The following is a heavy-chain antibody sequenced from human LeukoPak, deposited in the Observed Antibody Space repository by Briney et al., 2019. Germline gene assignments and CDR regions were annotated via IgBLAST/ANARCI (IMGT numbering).Heavy chain of an antibody. Sequence: SQTLSLTCAISGDSVSSNSAAWNWIRRSPSRGLEWLGRTYYKSKWYNDYAVSVKSRININPDTSKNQFSLQLNSVTPEDTAVYYCARAGAYGSGKGGFDYWGQGTLVTVSS. CDR1: GDSVSSNSAA. D-gene: IGHD3-10*01. CDR3: ARAGAYGSGKGGFDY. CDR2: TYYKSKWYN. J-gene: IGHJ4*02. V-gene: IGHV6-1*01.